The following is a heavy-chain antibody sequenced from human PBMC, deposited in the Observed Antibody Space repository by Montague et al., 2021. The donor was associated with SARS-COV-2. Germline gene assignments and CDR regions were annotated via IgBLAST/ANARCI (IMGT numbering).Heavy chain of an antibody. CDR3: ARHLFSFSDSGTLGYFDY. D-gene: IGHD3-10*01. CDR1: GVSLNHYNYN. CDR2: NYYSGST. Sequence: SETLSLTCYVSGVSLNHYNYNWGWIRQPTGKGLEWIGTNYYSGSTHYSPSLKIRVTISVDTSKNQFSIRVRAVTDADTAVYDCARHLFSFSDSGTLGYFDYWGHGTLVAVSS. J-gene: IGHJ4*01. V-gene: IGHV4-39*01.